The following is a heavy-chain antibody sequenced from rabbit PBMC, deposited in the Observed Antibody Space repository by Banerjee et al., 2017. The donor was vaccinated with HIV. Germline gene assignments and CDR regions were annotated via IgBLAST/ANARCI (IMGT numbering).Heavy chain of an antibody. CDR3: ARDLADVIGWNFNL. D-gene: IGHD1-1*01. V-gene: IGHV1S45*01. J-gene: IGHJ4*01. CDR1: GFSFSSSYW. Sequence: QQQLEESGGDLVKPEGSLTLTCTASGFSFSSSYWICWVRQAPGKGLEWIACIYAGYGTGTYYASWAKGRFTISKTSSTTVTLQMTSLTAADTASYFCARDLADVIGWNFNLWGPGTLVTVS. CDR2: IYAGYGTGT.